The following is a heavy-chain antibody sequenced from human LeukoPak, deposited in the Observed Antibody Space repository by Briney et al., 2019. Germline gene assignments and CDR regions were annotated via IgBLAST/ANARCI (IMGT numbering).Heavy chain of an antibody. CDR3: ARSISSYSYFDF. D-gene: IGHD2-15*01. Sequence: SETLSLTCTVSGASMTNYYWSWIRQPAGKGLEWIGRIYTSGDTNYNATLSSRVAMSLDTSRNQFSLKLRSVTAADTAVYYCARSISSYSYFDFWGQGTLVTVSS. J-gene: IGHJ4*02. CDR1: GASMTNYY. CDR2: IYTSGDT. V-gene: IGHV4-4*07.